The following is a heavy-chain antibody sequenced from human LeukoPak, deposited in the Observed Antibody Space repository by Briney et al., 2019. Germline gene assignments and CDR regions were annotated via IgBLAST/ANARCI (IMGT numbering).Heavy chain of an antibody. CDR3: ARWYCSSTSCSIFDY. Sequence: ASVKVSCKASGYTFTGYYMHWVRQAPGQGLEWIGWINPNSGGTNYAQKFQGRVTMTRDTSISTAYMELSRLRSDDTAVYYCARWYCSSTSCSIFDYWGQGTLVTVSS. V-gene: IGHV1-2*02. CDR2: INPNSGGT. D-gene: IGHD2-2*01. J-gene: IGHJ4*02. CDR1: GYTFTGYY.